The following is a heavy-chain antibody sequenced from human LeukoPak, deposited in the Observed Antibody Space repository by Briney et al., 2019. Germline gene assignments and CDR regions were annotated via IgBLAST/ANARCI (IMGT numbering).Heavy chain of an antibody. CDR2: ITNDGSST. CDR3: ATQQGGSPAY. Sequence: GGSLRLSCAASGLAFSSHWMHWVRQAPGKGLVWVSRITNDGSSTTYADSVKGRFTISRDNAKNMLYLQVNSLRAEDTAVYYCATQQGGSPAYWGQGTLVTVSS. J-gene: IGHJ4*02. CDR1: GLAFSSHW. D-gene: IGHD3-16*01. V-gene: IGHV3-74*01.